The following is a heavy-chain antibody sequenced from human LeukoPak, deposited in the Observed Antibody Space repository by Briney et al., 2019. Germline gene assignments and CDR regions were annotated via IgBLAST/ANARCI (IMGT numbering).Heavy chain of an antibody. V-gene: IGHV4-30-4*01. CDR1: GGSISSGDYY. CDR2: IYYSGST. J-gene: IGHJ4*02. CDR3: ASGVLWFGELLSQFDY. Sequence: SQTLSLTCTVSGGSISSGDYYWSWIRQPPGKGPEWIGYIYYSGSTYYNPSLKSRVTISVDTSKNQFSLKLSSVTAADTAVYYCASGVLWFGELLSQFDYWGQGTLVTVSS. D-gene: IGHD3-10*01.